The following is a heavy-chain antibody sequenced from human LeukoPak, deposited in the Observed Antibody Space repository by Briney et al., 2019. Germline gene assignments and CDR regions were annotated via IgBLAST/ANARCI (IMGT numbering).Heavy chain of an antibody. J-gene: IGHJ3*02. CDR2: IYPPDSDT. V-gene: IGHV5-51*01. CDR3: ARTSGGYSVGAFDI. CDR1: GYSFTNYW. D-gene: IGHD4-23*01. Sequence: RGESLKISCQGSGYSFTNYWIGWVRQMPGKGLEWMGIIYPPDSDTRYGPSFQGQVTISADKSISTAYLQWSSLKASDTALYYCARTSGGYSVGAFDIWGQGTKVTVSS.